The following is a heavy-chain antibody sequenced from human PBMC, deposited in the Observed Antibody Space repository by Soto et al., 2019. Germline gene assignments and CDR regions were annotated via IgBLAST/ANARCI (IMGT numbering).Heavy chain of an antibody. CDR1: GFTFSSYS. J-gene: IGHJ5*02. Sequence: EVQLVESGGGLVKPGGSLRLSCAASGFTFSSYSMNWVRQAPGKGLEWVSSISSSGSTIYYADSVKGRFTISRDNAKNSLYLQMNSLRAEDTAVYYCARDYYDSSGYYYVMGWFDPWGQGTLVTVSS. V-gene: IGHV3-21*01. CDR2: ISSSGSTI. CDR3: ARDYYDSSGYYYVMGWFDP. D-gene: IGHD3-22*01.